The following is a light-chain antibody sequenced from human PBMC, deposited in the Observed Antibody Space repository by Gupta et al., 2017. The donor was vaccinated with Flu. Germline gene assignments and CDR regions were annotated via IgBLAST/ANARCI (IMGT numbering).Light chain of an antibody. CDR2: GSN. CDR1: SSNIGSND. Sequence: QSVLAQPPSASATPGQRVTITCSGSSSNIGSNDVNWYQQVPGTSPKLLIDGSNQRPSGVPDRFAGSKSGTSAALAIRGLQSEDEADYYCAAWDDSLNGHYVFGTGTKVTVL. V-gene: IGLV1-44*01. J-gene: IGLJ1*01. CDR3: AAWDDSLNGHYV.